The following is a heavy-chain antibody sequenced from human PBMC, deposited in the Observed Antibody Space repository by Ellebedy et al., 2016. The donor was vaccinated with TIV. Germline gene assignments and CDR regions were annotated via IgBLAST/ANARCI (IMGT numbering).Heavy chain of an antibody. D-gene: IGHD3-9*01. CDR3: ARGEYDILTAMDYGMDV. Sequence: SETLSLTCTVSGGSVTSDHHYWSWIRQPPGKGLEWIGYIYYGGSTNYNPSLKSRVTISVDVSKSQFSLRLNSVTAADTAVYYCARGEYDILTAMDYGMDVWGQGTTVTVSS. CDR1: GGSVTSDHHY. J-gene: IGHJ6*02. V-gene: IGHV4-61*01. CDR2: IYYGGST.